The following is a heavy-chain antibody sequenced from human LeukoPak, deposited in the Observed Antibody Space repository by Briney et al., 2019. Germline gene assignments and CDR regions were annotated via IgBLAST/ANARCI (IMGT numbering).Heavy chain of an antibody. CDR3: ARGPPTDYYDSSGFYYAFDY. D-gene: IGHD3-22*01. CDR1: GGSFSGYY. V-gene: IGHV4-34*01. CDR2: INHSGST. Sequence: SETLSLTCAVYGGSFSGYYWSWIRQPPGKGLEWIGEINHSGSTNYNPSLKSRVTISVDTSKNQFSLKLSSVTAADTAVYFCARGPPTDYYDSSGFYYAFDYWGLGTLVTVSS. J-gene: IGHJ4*02.